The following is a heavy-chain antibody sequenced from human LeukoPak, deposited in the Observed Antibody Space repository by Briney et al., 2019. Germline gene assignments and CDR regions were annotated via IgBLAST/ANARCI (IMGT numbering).Heavy chain of an antibody. CDR2: IIPIFGTA. J-gene: IGHJ6*02. CDR1: GGTFSSYA. CDR3: ARASRVAAAGTGVYYYYYGMDV. D-gene: IGHD6-13*01. V-gene: IGHV1-69*13. Sequence: SVKVSCKASGGTFSSYAISWVRRAPGQGLEWMGGIIPIFGTANYAQKFQGRVTITADESTSTANMELSSLRSEDTAVYYCARASRVAAAGTGVYYYYYGMDVWGQGTTVTVSS.